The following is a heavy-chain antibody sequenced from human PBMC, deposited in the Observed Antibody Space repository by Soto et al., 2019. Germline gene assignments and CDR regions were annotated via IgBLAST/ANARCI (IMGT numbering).Heavy chain of an antibody. CDR3: ARQPPGGDDSFDV. Sequence: QVQLQESGPGLVKPLETLSLTCAVSGGSISNYYWSWIRQTPGKRLEWIGYFYYSGTTKYNPSLKSRVTISEDPSKNQFSLELTSLTAADTAVYYCARQPPGGDDSFDVWGQGTMVTVSS. J-gene: IGHJ3*01. D-gene: IGHD3-16*01. V-gene: IGHV4-59*08. CDR1: GGSISNYY. CDR2: FYYSGTT.